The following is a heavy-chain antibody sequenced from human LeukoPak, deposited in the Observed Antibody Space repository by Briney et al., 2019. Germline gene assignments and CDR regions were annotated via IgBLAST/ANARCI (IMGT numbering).Heavy chain of an antibody. J-gene: IGHJ3*02. CDR3: VRDGMGGIKAFDM. Sequence: GGSLRLSCVGSGFNFRSYWRSWVRRAPGKGLEWVANIKPDGSQKYFVDSVKGRFTISRDNAKNSMYLQMTSLRAEDTALYYCVRDGMGGIKAFDMWGQGTMVIVSS. V-gene: IGHV3-7*05. CDR1: GFNFRSYW. D-gene: IGHD3-10*01. CDR2: IKPDGSQK.